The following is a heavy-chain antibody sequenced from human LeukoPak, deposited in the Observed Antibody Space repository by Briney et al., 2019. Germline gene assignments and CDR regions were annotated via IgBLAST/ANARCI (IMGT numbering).Heavy chain of an antibody. J-gene: IGHJ4*02. CDR3: AKDGVAGGFDY. Sequence: GGSLRLSCAASGFTFSTYWMHWVRQAPGKGLVWVSRIDHDGINTYYADSVKGRFTISRDDAKNLVFLQMNSLRVEDTAVYYCAKDGVAGGFDYWGQGILVTVSS. V-gene: IGHV3-74*01. D-gene: IGHD6-19*01. CDR1: GFTFSTYW. CDR2: IDHDGINT.